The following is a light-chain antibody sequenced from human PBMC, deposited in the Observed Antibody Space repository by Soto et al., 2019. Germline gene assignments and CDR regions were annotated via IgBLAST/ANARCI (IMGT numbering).Light chain of an antibody. V-gene: IGKV1-8*01. CDR1: QGISSY. Sequence: AIRMTQSPSSFSASTGDRVTITCRASQGISSYLAWYQQKPGKAPKLLIYAASTLQSGVPSRFSGSGSGTDFTLTISCLQSEDVATYYCQKYNSAPYTFGTGTKVDIK. CDR3: QKYNSAPYT. CDR2: AAS. J-gene: IGKJ3*01.